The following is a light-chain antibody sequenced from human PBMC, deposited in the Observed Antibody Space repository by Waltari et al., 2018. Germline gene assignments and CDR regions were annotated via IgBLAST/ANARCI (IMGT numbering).Light chain of an antibody. Sequence: QSALTQPASVSGSPGQSITISCTGTSSDIGTYNYASWYQHPPGRAPKPNIYDASKRPSGVSIRFSGSKSDNTASLTISGLQAEDEADYYCSSYTRVSASVVFGGGTKLTVL. CDR3: SSYTRVSASVV. J-gene: IGLJ3*02. CDR1: SSDIGTYNY. V-gene: IGLV2-14*03. CDR2: DAS.